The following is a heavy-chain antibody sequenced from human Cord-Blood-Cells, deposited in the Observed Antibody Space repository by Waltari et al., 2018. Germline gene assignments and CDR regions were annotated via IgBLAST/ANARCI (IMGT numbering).Heavy chain of an antibody. CDR1: GGSISSYY. CDR3: ARVAVGASENYYMDV. Sequence: QVQLQESGPGLVKPSETLSLTCTVSGGSISSYYWSWIRQPPGKGLEWIGYIYYSGSTNAHPSLKRRVTISVDTSKNQFSLKLSSVTAADTAVYYCARVAVGASENYYMDVWGKGTTVTVSS. D-gene: IGHD1-26*01. J-gene: IGHJ6*03. CDR2: IYYSGST. V-gene: IGHV4-59*01.